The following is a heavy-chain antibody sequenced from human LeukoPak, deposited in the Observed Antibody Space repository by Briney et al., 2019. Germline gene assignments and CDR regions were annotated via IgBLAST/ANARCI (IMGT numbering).Heavy chain of an antibody. CDR1: GGSISSYY. Sequence: SETLSLTCTVSGGSISSYYWSWIRQPPGKGLEWIGYIYYSGSTNYNPSLKSRVTISVDTSKNQFSLKLSSVTAADTAVYYCARLGVVEPTSYYYYYMDVWGKGTTVTVSS. CDR2: IYYSGST. J-gene: IGHJ6*03. V-gene: IGHV4-59*01. CDR3: ARLGVVEPTSYYYYYMDV. D-gene: IGHD2-15*01.